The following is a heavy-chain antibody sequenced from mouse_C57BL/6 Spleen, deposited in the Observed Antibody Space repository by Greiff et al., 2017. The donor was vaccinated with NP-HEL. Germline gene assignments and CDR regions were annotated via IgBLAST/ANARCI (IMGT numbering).Heavy chain of an antibody. D-gene: IGHD1-1*01. J-gene: IGHJ3*01. CDR2: INPGSGGT. V-gene: IGHV1-54*01. Sequence: VKLVESGAELVRPGTSVKVSCKASGYAFTNYLIEWVKQRPGQGLEWIGVINPGSGGTNYNEKFKGKATLTADKSSSTAYMQLSSLTSEDSAVYFCARGAYYYGSSYEGAWFAYWGQGTLVTVSA. CDR1: GYAFTNYL. CDR3: ARGAYYYGSSYEGAWFAY.